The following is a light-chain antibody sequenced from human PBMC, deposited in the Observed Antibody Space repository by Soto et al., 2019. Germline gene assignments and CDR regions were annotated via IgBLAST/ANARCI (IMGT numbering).Light chain of an antibody. V-gene: IGLV1-51*01. Sequence: QSVLTQPPSVSAAPGQKVTISCSGSSSNIGNNYVSWYQQLPGTAPKLLIYDNNKRPSGIPDRFSGSKSGTSATLGITGLQTGDEADYYCGTWDSSLSAGWVFGGGTKPTVL. J-gene: IGLJ3*02. CDR1: SSNIGNNY. CDR2: DNN. CDR3: GTWDSSLSAGWV.